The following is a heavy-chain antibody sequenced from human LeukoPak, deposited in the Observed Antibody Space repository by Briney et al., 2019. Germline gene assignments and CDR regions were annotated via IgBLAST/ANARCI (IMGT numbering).Heavy chain of an antibody. Sequence: PGGSLRLSCAASGFTFSSYAMTWVRQAPGKGLERVSTISGGDISTYYADSVKGRFTVSRDNSKKTLYLQMNSLRAEDTAVYHCANPPMVRGVIIADYWGQGTLVTVSS. J-gene: IGHJ4*02. D-gene: IGHD3-10*01. V-gene: IGHV3-23*01. CDR1: GFTFSSYA. CDR2: ISGGDIST. CDR3: ANPPMVRGVIIADY.